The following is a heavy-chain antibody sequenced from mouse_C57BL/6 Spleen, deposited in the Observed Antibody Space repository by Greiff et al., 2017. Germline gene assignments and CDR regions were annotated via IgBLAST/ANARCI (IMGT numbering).Heavy chain of an antibody. V-gene: IGHV3-6*01. D-gene: IGHD2-3*01. CDR2: ISYDGSN. CDR3: AREDGYWYFDV. J-gene: IGHJ1*03. CDR1: GYSITSGYY. Sequence: EVKLQESGPGLVKPSQSLSLTCSATGYSITSGYYWNWIRQFPGNNLEWMGYISYDGSNNYNPSLKNRISITRDTSKNPFYLKLNSVTTEDAATYDCAREDGYWYFDVWGTGTTVTVSA.